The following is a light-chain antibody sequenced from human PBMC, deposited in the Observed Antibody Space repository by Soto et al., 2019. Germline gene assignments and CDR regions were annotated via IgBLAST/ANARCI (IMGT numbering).Light chain of an antibody. CDR3: SSYEASNAVV. Sequence: QSVLTQPPSASGSPGQSVTFSCTGTTTDVGGYNYVCCYQQHPGKAPNLIIYEVNKRPSGVPHRFSGSKSGNTASLTVSGLQAEDEADYYCSSYEASNAVVFGGGTKLTVL. CDR2: EVN. V-gene: IGLV2-8*01. CDR1: TTDVGGYNY. J-gene: IGLJ2*01.